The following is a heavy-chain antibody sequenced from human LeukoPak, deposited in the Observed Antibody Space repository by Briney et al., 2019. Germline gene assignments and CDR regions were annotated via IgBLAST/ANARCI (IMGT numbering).Heavy chain of an antibody. J-gene: IGHJ4*02. D-gene: IGHD6-13*01. CDR3: ARYIAATGTSQTVYYFDY. CDR2: IYPGDSDT. Sequence: GESLKISCKGSGYSFTSYWIGWVRQLPGKGLEWMGIIYPGDSDTRYSPSFQGQVTISADKSIRTAYLQWSSLKASDTAMYYCARYIAATGTSQTVYYFDYWGQGTLVTVSS. CDR1: GYSFTSYW. V-gene: IGHV5-51*01.